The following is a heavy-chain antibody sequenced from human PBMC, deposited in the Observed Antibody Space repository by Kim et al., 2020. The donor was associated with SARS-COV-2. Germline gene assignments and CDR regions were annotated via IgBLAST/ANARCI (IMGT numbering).Heavy chain of an antibody. CDR1: GDSVTNNNYY. J-gene: IGHJ4*02. Sequence: SETLSLTCSVSGDSVTNNNYYWSWIRQPPGKGLQWIANVYYTGDTYYSPSPRSRVIISIDTSKNQFSLTLTFVTAADTALYFCASLRKPGDFDFWGQGTLLTVAS. CDR2: VYYTGDT. CDR3: ASLRKPGDFDF. V-gene: IGHV4-39*01.